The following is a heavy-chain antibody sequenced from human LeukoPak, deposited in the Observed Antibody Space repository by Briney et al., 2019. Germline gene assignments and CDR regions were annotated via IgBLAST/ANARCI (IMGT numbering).Heavy chain of an antibody. CDR3: ARGLGGSGSYFLTFDY. Sequence: ASVKVSCKASGGTFSSYAISWVRQAPGQGLEWMGGIIPIFGTANYAQKFQGRVTITADESTSTAYMELSSLRSDDTAVYYCARGLGGSGSYFLTFDYWGQGTLVTVSS. D-gene: IGHD1-26*01. V-gene: IGHV1-69*13. J-gene: IGHJ4*02. CDR1: GGTFSSYA. CDR2: IIPIFGTA.